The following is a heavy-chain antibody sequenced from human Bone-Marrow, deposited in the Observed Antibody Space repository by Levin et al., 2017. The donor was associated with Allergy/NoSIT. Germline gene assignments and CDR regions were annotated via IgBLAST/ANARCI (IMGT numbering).Heavy chain of an antibody. D-gene: IGHD2-2*01. J-gene: IGHJ6*03. Sequence: GGSLRLSCAASGFTFSSYSMNWVRQAPGKGLEWVSSISSSSSYIYYADSVKGRFTISRDNAKNSLYLQMNSLRAEDTAVYYCARDCRYCSSTSCYEYYYDYMDVWGKGTTVTVSS. CDR1: GFTFSSYS. V-gene: IGHV3-21*01. CDR3: ARDCRYCSSTSCYEYYYDYMDV. CDR2: ISSSSSYI.